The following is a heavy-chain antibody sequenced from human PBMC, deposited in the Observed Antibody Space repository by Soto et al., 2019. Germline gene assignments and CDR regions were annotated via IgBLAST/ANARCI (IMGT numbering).Heavy chain of an antibody. V-gene: IGHV4-39*01. Sequence: SENLCITCVFAGACISMTAFHLGWIRQPPGQGLEWIGSIYEGGTTFYNSSLKSRVTISADTSKNQFSLRLTSVTAADTAVYFCARRASGHTFDYWGQGTMVTVSS. D-gene: IGHD3-10*01. CDR3: ARRASGHTFDY. J-gene: IGHJ4*02. CDR2: IYEGGTT. CDR1: GACISMTAFH.